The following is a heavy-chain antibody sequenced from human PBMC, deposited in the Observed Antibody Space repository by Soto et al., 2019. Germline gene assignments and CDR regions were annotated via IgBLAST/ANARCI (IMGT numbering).Heavy chain of an antibody. CDR1: GGSISSSSYY. V-gene: IGHV4-39*01. J-gene: IGHJ5*02. CDR2: IYYSGST. Sequence: TSETLSLTCTVSGGSISSSSYYWGWIRQPPGKRLEWIGSIYYSGSTYYNPSLKSRVTISVDTSKNQFSLKLSSVTAADTAVYYCARHREIANWFDPWGQGTLVTVSS. CDR3: ARHREIANWFDP. D-gene: IGHD3-10*01.